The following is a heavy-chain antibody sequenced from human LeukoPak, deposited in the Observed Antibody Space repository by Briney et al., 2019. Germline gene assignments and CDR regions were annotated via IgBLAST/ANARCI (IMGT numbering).Heavy chain of an antibody. CDR2: ISSNGGST. V-gene: IGHV3-64D*09. D-gene: IGHD1-26*01. J-gene: IGHJ4*02. CDR3: VKSAYSGSYFSLDY. Sequence: GGSLRLSCSASRFTFSTYAMHWVRQAPGKGLEFVSAISSNGGSTFYADSVKGRFTISRDNSKDTLYLQMSSLRPEDTAVYYCVKSAYSGSYFSLDYWGQGTLVTVTS. CDR1: RFTFSTYA.